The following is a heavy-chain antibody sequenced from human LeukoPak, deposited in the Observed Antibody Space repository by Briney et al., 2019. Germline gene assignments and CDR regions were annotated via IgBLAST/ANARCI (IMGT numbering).Heavy chain of an antibody. CDR3: ARDDRWAFDI. CDR2: ITYDGSNK. CDR1: GFTLSNYA. Sequence: GGSLRLSCAASGFTLSNYAMHWVRQAPGKGLEWVAIITYDGSNKDYADVVKGRFTISRDNSKNTLYLQMNSLRAEDTAVYYCARDDRWAFDIWGQGTMVTVSS. D-gene: IGHD4-23*01. V-gene: IGHV3-30*04. J-gene: IGHJ3*02.